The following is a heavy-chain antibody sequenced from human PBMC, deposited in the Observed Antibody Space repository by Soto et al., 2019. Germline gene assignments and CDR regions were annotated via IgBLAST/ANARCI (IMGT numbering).Heavy chain of an antibody. CDR2: IIPILGIA. Sequence: QVQLVQSGAEVKKPGSSVKVSCKASGGTFSSYTISWVRQAPGQGLEWMGRIIPILGIANYAQKFQGRVTITADKSTSKAYMELSSLRSEDTAVYYCARGRYCSSTSCPKDYYYYMEVWGKGTTVTVSS. V-gene: IGHV1-69*02. CDR1: GGTFSSYT. CDR3: ARGRYCSSTSCPKDYYYYMEV. J-gene: IGHJ6*03. D-gene: IGHD2-2*01.